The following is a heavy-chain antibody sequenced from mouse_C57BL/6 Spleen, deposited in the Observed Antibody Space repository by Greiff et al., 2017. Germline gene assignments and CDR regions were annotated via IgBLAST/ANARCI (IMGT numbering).Heavy chain of an antibody. D-gene: IGHD4-1*01. J-gene: IGHJ4*01. V-gene: IGHV1-69*01. CDR1: GYTFTSYW. Sequence: QVQLQQPGAELVMPGASVKLSCKASGYTFTSYWMHWVKQRPGQGLEWIGEIDPSDSDTNYNQKFKGKATLTVDKSSSTACMQLSSLTSEDSAVXYCARRLTGKFYAMDYWGQGTSVTVSS. CDR3: ARRLTGKFYAMDY. CDR2: IDPSDSDT.